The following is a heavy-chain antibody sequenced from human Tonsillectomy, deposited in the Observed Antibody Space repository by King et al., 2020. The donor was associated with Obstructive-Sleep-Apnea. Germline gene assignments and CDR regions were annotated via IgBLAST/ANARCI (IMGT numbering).Heavy chain of an antibody. CDR1: GFTLSSYW. Sequence: VQLVESGGGLVQPGGSLRISCAASGFTLSSYWMHWFRQAPGKGLVWVSRINSDGSTTNYADSVKGRFTISRDNAKNTLYLQMNSLRAEDTAVYYCARAMRGSFDYWGRGTLVTVPS. CDR3: ARAMRGSFDY. D-gene: IGHD3-22*01. CDR2: INSDGSTT. J-gene: IGHJ4*02. V-gene: IGHV3-74*01.